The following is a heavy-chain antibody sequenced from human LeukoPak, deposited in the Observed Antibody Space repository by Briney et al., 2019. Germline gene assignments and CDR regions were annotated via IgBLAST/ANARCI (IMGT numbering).Heavy chain of an antibody. CDR3: ARGRRYCSGGSCYSKANYYYYYMDV. Sequence: GGSLRLSCAASGFTVSSNYMNWVRQAPGKGLEWVSVIYSGGSTYYADSVKGRFTISRDNSKNTLYLQINSLRAEDTAVYYCARGRRYCSGGSCYSKANYYYYYMDVWGKGTTVTISS. D-gene: IGHD2-15*01. V-gene: IGHV3-53*01. CDR1: GFTVSSNY. CDR2: IYSGGST. J-gene: IGHJ6*03.